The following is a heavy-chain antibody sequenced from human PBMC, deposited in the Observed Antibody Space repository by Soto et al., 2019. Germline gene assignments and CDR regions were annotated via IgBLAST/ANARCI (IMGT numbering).Heavy chain of an antibody. Sequence: PEGSLRLSCAASTITFSNYGMHWVRQAPGKGLVWVAVMSYDGSEKYYADSVKGRFTISRDNAKNSLYLQMNSLRAEDTAVYYCARVSGSSNGMDVWGQGTTVTVS. CDR2: MSYDGSEK. CDR3: ARVSGSSNGMDV. J-gene: IGHJ6*02. V-gene: IGHV3-30*03. CDR1: TITFSNYG. D-gene: IGHD2-2*01.